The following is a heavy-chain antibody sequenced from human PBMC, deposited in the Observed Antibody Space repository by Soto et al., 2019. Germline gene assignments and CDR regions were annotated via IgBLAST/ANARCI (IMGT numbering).Heavy chain of an antibody. CDR3: ARQPDYSISSGDL. Sequence: GESLKISGKGSGYSFTSCCIGWVRQMPGKGLECMGIIYPGDSDTRYRPSFQGQVTISADKSISTAYLQWSSLKASDTAMYYCARQPDYSISSGDLWGQGTLVTV. D-gene: IGHD6-6*01. J-gene: IGHJ4*02. CDR1: GYSFTSCC. V-gene: IGHV5-51*01. CDR2: IYPGDSDT.